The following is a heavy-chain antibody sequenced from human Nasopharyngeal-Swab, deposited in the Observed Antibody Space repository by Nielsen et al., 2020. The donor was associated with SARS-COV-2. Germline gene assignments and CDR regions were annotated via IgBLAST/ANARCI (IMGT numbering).Heavy chain of an antibody. Sequence: GESLKISCAASGFTFSSYEMNWVRQAPGKGLERVSYISSSGSTIYYADSVKGRFTISRDNAKNSLYLQMNSLRAEETAVYYCARDRWGYCSSTSCYGGQGLFDYWGQGTLVTVSS. D-gene: IGHD2-2*01. V-gene: IGHV3-48*03. CDR3: ARDRWGYCSSTSCYGGQGLFDY. J-gene: IGHJ4*02. CDR1: GFTFSSYE. CDR2: ISSSGSTI.